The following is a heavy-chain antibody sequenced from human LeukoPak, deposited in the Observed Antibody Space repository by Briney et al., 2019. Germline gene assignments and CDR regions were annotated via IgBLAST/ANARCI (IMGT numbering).Heavy chain of an antibody. J-gene: IGHJ6*02. D-gene: IGHD6-6*01. CDR2: IYSGGDT. Sequence: GGSLRLSCTASGFSIRINYMSWVRQAPGKGLERVSVIYSGGDTFYTDSVKGRFTISRDNSKNTVYLQMNSLTAADTAVYYCARDWSEYTGMDVWGQGTTVTVSS. CDR3: ARDWSEYTGMDV. CDR1: GFSIRINY. V-gene: IGHV3-66*01.